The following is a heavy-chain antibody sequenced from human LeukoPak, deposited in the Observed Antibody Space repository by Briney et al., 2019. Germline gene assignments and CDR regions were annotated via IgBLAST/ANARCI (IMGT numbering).Heavy chain of an antibody. V-gene: IGHV1-2*02. J-gene: IGHJ4*02. CDR2: INPNSGGS. CDR1: GYTFTSYY. Sequence: ASVKVSCKASGYTFTSYYIRWMRQAPGQGLEWVGWINPNSGGSHYARRFQGRVTITSDTSINTGYMELTSLTTDDTAVYYCARGPRYGESGYDLGPYWGQGTLVTFSS. D-gene: IGHD5-12*01. CDR3: ARGPRYGESGYDLGPY.